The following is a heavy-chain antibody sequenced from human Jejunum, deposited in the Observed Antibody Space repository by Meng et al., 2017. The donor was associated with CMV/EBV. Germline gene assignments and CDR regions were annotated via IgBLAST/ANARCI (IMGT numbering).Heavy chain of an antibody. CDR3: AKVLYSYYYDSSGYSDY. CDR2: IRGSGGST. J-gene: IGHJ4*02. V-gene: IGHV3-23*01. CDR1: TLSRYA. Sequence: TLSRYAMSRVGQAPGKGLEWVSAIRGSGGSTYYADSVKGRFTISRDNSKNTLYLQMNSLRAEDTAVYYCAKVLYSYYYDSSGYSDYWGQGTLVTVSS. D-gene: IGHD3-22*01.